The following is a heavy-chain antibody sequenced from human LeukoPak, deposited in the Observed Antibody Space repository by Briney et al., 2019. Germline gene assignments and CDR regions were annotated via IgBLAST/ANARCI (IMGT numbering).Heavy chain of an antibody. CDR2: ISSSSSYI. V-gene: IGHV3-21*01. CDR3: ARDMYYDYVWGSYRLPLFDY. Sequence: GGSLRLSCAASGFTLSSYSMNWVRQAPGKGLEWVSSISSSSSYIYYADSVKGRFTISRDNAKNSLYLQMNSLRAEDTAVYYCARDMYYDYVWGSYRLPLFDYWGQGTLVTVSS. D-gene: IGHD3-16*02. CDR1: GFTLSSYS. J-gene: IGHJ4*02.